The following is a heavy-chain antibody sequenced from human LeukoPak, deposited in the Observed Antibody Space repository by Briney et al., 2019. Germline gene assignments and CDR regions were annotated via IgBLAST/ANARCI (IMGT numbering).Heavy chain of an antibody. CDR3: TRDRSRAEDD. Sequence: GGSLRLSCAASGFTFSGHWMSWVRQAPGKGLEWVANINQGGSDKYYVDSVKGLFTISRDNANDLLYLQMNSLRGEDTAVYYCTRDRSRAEDDWGQGTLVTVSS. CDR2: INQGGSDK. CDR1: GFTFSGHW. D-gene: IGHD1-14*01. J-gene: IGHJ4*02. V-gene: IGHV3-7*01.